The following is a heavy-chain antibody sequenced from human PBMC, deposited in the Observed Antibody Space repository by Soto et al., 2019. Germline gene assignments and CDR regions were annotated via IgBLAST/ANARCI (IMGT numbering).Heavy chain of an antibody. D-gene: IGHD3-3*01. CDR3: ARRGVGGYYDFWSGYYNGYYYGMDV. CDR2: ISAYNGNT. J-gene: IGHJ6*02. CDR1: GYTFTSYG. Sequence: RASVKVSCKASGYTFTSYGISWVRQAPGQGLEWMGWISAYNGNTNYAQKLQGRVTMTTDTSTSTAYMELRSLRSDDTAVYYCARRGVGGYYDFWSGYYNGYYYGMDVWGQGTTVTVSS. V-gene: IGHV1-18*01.